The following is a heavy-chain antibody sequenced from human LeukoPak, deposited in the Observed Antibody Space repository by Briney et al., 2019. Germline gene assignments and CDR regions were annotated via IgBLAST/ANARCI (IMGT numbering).Heavy chain of an antibody. D-gene: IGHD1-26*01. CDR1: GGAISDSNYY. J-gene: IGHJ3*02. CDR3: ARYSGSHYAFDI. Sequence: PSETLSLTCTVSGGAISDSNYYWGWIRQPPGEGLEWIGNIYYSGNTFYNPSLKSRVTISVDTSKNQFSLKLSSVTAADTSLYYCARYSGSHYAFDIWGRRTMVTVSS. V-gene: IGHV4-39*01. CDR2: IYYSGNT.